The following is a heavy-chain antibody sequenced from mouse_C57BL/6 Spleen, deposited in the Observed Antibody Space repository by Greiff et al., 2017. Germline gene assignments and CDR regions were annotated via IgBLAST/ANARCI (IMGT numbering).Heavy chain of an antibody. CDR3: ARSGGYCVSFAY. CDR2: INPGSGGT. CDR1: GYAFTNYL. V-gene: IGHV1-54*01. D-gene: IGHD2-3*01. J-gene: IGHJ3*01. Sequence: QVQLQQSGAELVRPGTSVKVSCKASGYAFTNYLIEWVKQRPGQGLEWIGVINPGSGGTNYNEKFKGKATLTADKSSSTAYMQLSSLTSEDSAVYFCARSGGYCVSFAYWGQGTLVTVSA.